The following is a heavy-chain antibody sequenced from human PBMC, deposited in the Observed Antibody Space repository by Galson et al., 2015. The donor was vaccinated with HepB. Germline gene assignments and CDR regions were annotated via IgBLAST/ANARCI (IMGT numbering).Heavy chain of an antibody. V-gene: IGHV3-15*01. Sequence: SLRLSCAASGFTFSNAWMSWVRQAPGKGLEWVGRIKSKTDGGTTDYAAPVKGRFTISRDDSKNTLYLQMNSLKTEDTAVYYCTTDSTKFCSGGSCYGDSSDYWGQGTLVTVSS. CDR2: IKSKTDGGTT. J-gene: IGHJ4*02. D-gene: IGHD2-15*01. CDR3: TTDSTKFCSGGSCYGDSSDY. CDR1: GFTFSNAW.